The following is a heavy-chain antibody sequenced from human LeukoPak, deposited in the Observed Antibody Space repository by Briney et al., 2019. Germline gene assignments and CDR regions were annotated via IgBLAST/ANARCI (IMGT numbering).Heavy chain of an antibody. CDR2: ISGSAYST. J-gene: IGHJ3*02. D-gene: IGHD3-22*01. V-gene: IGHV3-23*01. CDR1: GFTFSSYA. CDR3: ARNTSGFKLGDAFDI. Sequence: GGSLRLSCAASGFTFSSYAMTWVRQAPGKGLDWISAISGSAYSTSYADSVKGRFTISRDNSKNTSYLQMNSLRAEDTAIYYCARNTSGFKLGDAFDIWGQGTMVTVSS.